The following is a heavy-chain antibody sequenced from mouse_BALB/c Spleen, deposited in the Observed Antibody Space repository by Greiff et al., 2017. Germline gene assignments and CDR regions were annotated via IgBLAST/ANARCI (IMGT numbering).Heavy chain of an antibody. J-gene: IGHJ3*01. Sequence: EVKVVESGGGLVKPGGSLKLSCAASGFTFSSYAMSWVRQTPEKRLEWVASISSGGSTYYPDSVKGRFTISRDNARNILYLQMSSLRSEDTAMYYCARDGYDEGAWFAYWGQGTLVTVSA. D-gene: IGHD2-2*01. CDR3: ARDGYDEGAWFAY. CDR1: GFTFSSYA. CDR2: ISSGGST. V-gene: IGHV5-6-5*01.